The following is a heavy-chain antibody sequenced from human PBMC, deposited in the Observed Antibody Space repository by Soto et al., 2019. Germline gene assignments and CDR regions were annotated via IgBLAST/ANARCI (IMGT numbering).Heavy chain of an antibody. D-gene: IGHD1-26*01. CDR1: GYSFTSYW. V-gene: IGHV5-51*01. CDR3: ARGCYSGSYLRCAFDI. J-gene: IGHJ3*02. CDR2: IYPGDSDT. Sequence: PGESLKISCKGSGYSFTSYWIGWVRQMPGKGLEWMGIIYPGDSDTRYSPSFQGQVTISADKSISTAYLQWSSLKASDTAMYYCARGCYSGSYLRCAFDIWGQGTMVTV.